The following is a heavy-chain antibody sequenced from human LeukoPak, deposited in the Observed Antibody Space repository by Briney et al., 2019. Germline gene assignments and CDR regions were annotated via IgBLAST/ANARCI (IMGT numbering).Heavy chain of an antibody. Sequence: PGRSLRLSCAASGFTFDDYAMHWVRQAPGKGLEWVSGISWNSGSIGYADSVKGRFTISRDNAKNSLYLQMNSLRAEDTALYYCAKEGGSWPYYYYYMDVWGKGTTVTVSS. J-gene: IGHJ6*03. CDR1: GFTFDDYA. V-gene: IGHV3-9*01. D-gene: IGHD2-15*01. CDR3: AKEGGSWPYYYYYMDV. CDR2: ISWNSGSI.